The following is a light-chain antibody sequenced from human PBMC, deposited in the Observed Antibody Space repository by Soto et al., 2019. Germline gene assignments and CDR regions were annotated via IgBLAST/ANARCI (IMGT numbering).Light chain of an antibody. CDR2: DNV. V-gene: IGLV1-40*01. Sequence: QLVLTQPPSVSGAPGQRVAISCTGSSSNIGAGYDVHWYQQLPGTAPKLLIYDNVNRPSGVPDRFSGSKSGTSASLTITGLQAEDEADYYCQSYDSSLIGVVFGGGTKLTVL. J-gene: IGLJ2*01. CDR3: QSYDSSLIGVV. CDR1: SSNIGAGYD.